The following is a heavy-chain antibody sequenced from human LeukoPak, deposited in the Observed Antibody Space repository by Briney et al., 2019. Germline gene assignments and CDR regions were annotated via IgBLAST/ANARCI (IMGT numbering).Heavy chain of an antibody. D-gene: IGHD2/OR15-2a*01. J-gene: IGHJ4*02. CDR3: ARGPNRYYFDY. Sequence: PSETLSVTCTVSGGSISSYYWSWIRQPRGKGLEWTGYIYYSGRTNYNPSLKSRVTISVDTSKNQFSLKLSSVTAADTAVYYCARGPNRYYFDYWGQGTLVTVSS. V-gene: IGHV4-59*01. CDR2: IYYSGRT. CDR1: GGSISSYY.